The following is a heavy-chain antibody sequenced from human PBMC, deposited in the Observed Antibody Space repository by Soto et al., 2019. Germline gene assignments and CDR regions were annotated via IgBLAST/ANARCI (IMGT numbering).Heavy chain of an antibody. D-gene: IGHD3-22*01. CDR2: IHYSGST. CDR3: AAHDSGGYYAEY. J-gene: IGHJ4*02. V-gene: IGHV4-39*01. Sequence: QLQLQESGPGLVKPSETLSLTCTVSGDSVTISDYYWGWIRQPPGKGLEWNGGIHYSGSTYYNPSLKSRVTISGDTSKKQFSLKLTSVTAAGAAVYYCAAHDSGGYYAEYWGQGTLVTVSA. CDR1: GDSVTISDYY.